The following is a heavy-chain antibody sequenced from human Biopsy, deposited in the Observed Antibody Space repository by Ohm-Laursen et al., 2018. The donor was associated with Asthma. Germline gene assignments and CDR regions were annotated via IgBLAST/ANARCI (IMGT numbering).Heavy chain of an antibody. CDR3: ARGDSSNWSHYYFDY. CDR1: GLTFRNYG. D-gene: IGHD3-22*01. J-gene: IGHJ4*02. V-gene: IGHV3-53*01. CDR2: IYSGGTS. Sequence: SLRPSCAASGLTFRNYGMHWVRQAPGKGLEWVSVIYSGGTSHTADSVRGRFTISRDYSKNTLYLQMHSLRAEDTAVYYCARGDSSNWSHYYFDYWGQGTLVTVSS.